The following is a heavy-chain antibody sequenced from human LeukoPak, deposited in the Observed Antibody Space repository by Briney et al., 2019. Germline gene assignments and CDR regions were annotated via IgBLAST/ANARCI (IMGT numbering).Heavy chain of an antibody. CDR2: IYPGDSDT. D-gene: IGHD6-19*01. CDR1: GYSFTTYW. Sequence: GESLKISCKGSGYSFTTYWIGWVRQMPGKGLEWMGIIYPGDSDTKYSPSFQGQVTISADKSISTAYLQWSSLKASDTAMYYCARNDLLRSSGWLFDYWGQGTLVTVSS. CDR3: ARNDLLRSSGWLFDY. J-gene: IGHJ4*02. V-gene: IGHV5-51*01.